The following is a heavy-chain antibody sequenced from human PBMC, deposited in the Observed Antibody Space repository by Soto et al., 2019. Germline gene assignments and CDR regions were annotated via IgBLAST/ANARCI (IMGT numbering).Heavy chain of an antibody. CDR1: GFIFSTYG. CDR2: ISYDGNNK. CDR3: AKGLLLTTITTVGD. Sequence: QVQLVEAGGGVVQPGRSLRLSCAASGFIFSTYGMHWVRQAPGKGLEWLSVISYDGNNKYYADSVKVRFTISRDNSKNMLWLQMDSLRTEDTAVYYCAKGLLLTTITTVGDWGQGPLVTFSS. D-gene: IGHD4-17*01. V-gene: IGHV3-30*18. J-gene: IGHJ4*02.